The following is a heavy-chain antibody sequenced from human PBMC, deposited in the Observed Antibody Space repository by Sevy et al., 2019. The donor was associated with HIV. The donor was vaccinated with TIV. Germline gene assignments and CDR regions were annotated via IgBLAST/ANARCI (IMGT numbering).Heavy chain of an antibody. CDR3: ARDGYSYGSRTNWFDP. Sequence: SETLSLTCTVSGYSISSGYSWGWIRQPPGKGLEGIGSIYHSGSTYYNPSLKGLVTISVDTSKNQFSLKLSSVTAADTAVYYCARDGYSYGSRTNWFDPWGQGTLVTVSS. V-gene: IGHV4-38-2*02. CDR2: IYHSGST. D-gene: IGHD5-18*01. J-gene: IGHJ5*02. CDR1: GYSISSGYS.